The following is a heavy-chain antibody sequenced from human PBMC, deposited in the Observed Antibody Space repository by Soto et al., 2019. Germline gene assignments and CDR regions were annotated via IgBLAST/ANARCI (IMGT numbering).Heavy chain of an antibody. CDR2: ISPYNDDT. Sequence: ASVKVSCKASGYTFSSYGISWVRQAPGQGLEWLGWISPYNDDTNYAQKLQGRVTMTTDTSTRTAYMDLRSLRSDDTAVYFCARGGYYDSSVSRNYHYYGMDAWG. CDR1: GYTFSSYG. J-gene: IGHJ6*02. V-gene: IGHV1-18*01. D-gene: IGHD3-22*01. CDR3: ARGGYYDSSVSRNYHYYGMDA.